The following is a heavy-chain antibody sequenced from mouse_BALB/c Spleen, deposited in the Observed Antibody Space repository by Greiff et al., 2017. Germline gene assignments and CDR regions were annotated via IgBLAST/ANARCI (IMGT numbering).Heavy chain of an antibody. CDR3: ARRGFYWYFDV. Sequence: EVMLVESGGGLVQPGGSRKLSCAASGFTFSSFGMHWVRQAPEKGLEWVAYISSGSSTIYYADTVKGRFTISRDNPKNTLFLQMTSLRSEDTAMYYCARRGFYWYFDVWGAGTTVTVSS. CDR2: ISSGSSTI. J-gene: IGHJ1*01. CDR1: GFTFSSFG. V-gene: IGHV5-17*02.